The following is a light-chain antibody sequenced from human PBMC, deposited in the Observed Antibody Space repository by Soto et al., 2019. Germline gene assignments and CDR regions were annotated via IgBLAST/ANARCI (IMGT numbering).Light chain of an antibody. Sequence: QSVLTQPPSASGTPGQRVTISCSGSSSNIGSNTVNWYQQLPGTAPKLLIYSNNQRPSGVPDRFSGSKSGTSASLAISGLQSEDEADYYCAAWDDSQNALYVFGTGTKVTVL. CDR3: AAWDDSQNALYV. CDR2: SNN. CDR1: SSNIGSNT. V-gene: IGLV1-44*01. J-gene: IGLJ1*01.